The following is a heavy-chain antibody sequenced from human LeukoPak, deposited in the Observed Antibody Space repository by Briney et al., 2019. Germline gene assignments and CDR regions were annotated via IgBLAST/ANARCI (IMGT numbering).Heavy chain of an antibody. J-gene: IGHJ3*02. D-gene: IGHD3-22*01. CDR1: RGSIRPFY. CDR2: IYYTGGT. CDR3: ARGSIVVANTGAFDI. V-gene: IGHV4-59*08. Sequence: SETLSLTCTDPRGSIRPFYWKWIRQPPGKGLEWIGYIYYTGGTSYSPSLNSRATISVDTSKNQISLNLKSVTAADEAVYYCARGSIVVANTGAFDIWGQGTMVTVSS.